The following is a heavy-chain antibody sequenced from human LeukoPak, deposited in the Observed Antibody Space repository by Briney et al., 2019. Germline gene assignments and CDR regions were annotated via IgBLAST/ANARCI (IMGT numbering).Heavy chain of an antibody. J-gene: IGHJ4*02. D-gene: IGHD6-19*01. CDR1: GFTFSSYA. CDR2: ISYDGSNK. CDR3: AKCDKRYSSGWYGSDY. Sequence: GGSLRLSCAASGFTFSSYAMHWVRQAPGKGLEWVAVISYDGSNKYYADSVKGRFTISRDNSKNTLYLQMNSLRAEDTAVYYCAKCDKRYSSGWYGSDYWGQGTLVTVSS. V-gene: IGHV3-30-3*01.